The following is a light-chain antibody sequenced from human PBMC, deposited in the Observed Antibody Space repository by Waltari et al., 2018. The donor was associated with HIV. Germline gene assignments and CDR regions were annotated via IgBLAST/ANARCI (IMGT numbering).Light chain of an antibody. J-gene: IGKJ1*01. Sequence: DTVMTQSPDSLVVSLGERAAINCKSSPSVLYSSNSNNYLAWYQQKPGQPPKLLIYWASTRASGVPDRFSGGGSGTDFTLTISSLQTEDVAVYYCQQYYTTPWTFGQGTKVEIK. V-gene: IGKV4-1*01. CDR3: QQYYTTPWT. CDR1: PSVLYSSNSNNY. CDR2: WAS.